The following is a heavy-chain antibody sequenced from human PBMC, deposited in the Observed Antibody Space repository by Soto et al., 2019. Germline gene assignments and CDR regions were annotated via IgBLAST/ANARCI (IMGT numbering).Heavy chain of an antibody. Sequence: PSQTLSLTCAISGDSVSSNSAACNWIRQSPSRGLEWLGRTYYRSRWYNDYAVSVKSRITINPDTSKNQFSLQLNSVTPEDTAVYYCAREGIAAAGTNYYYGMDVWGQGTTVTVSS. CDR3: AREGIAAAGTNYYYGMDV. CDR2: TYYRSRWYN. V-gene: IGHV6-1*01. CDR1: GDSVSSNSAA. D-gene: IGHD6-13*01. J-gene: IGHJ6*02.